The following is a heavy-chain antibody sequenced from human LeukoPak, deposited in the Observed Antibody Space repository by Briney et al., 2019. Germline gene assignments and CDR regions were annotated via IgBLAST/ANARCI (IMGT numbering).Heavy chain of an antibody. CDR1: GGSISSSDYY. D-gene: IGHD2-2*01. CDR2: ISSSGSTI. V-gene: IGHV3-11*01. J-gene: IGHJ4*02. Sequence: LSLTCTVSGGSISSSDYYWGWFRQPPGKGLEWVSYISSSGSTIYYADSVKGRFTISRDNAKNSLYLQMNSLRAEDTAVYYCARSSTSYDYWGQGTLVTVSS. CDR3: ARSSTSYDY.